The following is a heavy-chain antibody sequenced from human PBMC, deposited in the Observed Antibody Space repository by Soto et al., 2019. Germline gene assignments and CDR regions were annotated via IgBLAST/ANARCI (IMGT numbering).Heavy chain of an antibody. J-gene: IGHJ6*02. CDR1: GGSINSGDYY. V-gene: IGHV4-30-4*01. CDR3: ARDRYYGSGTYYNFHSGMDV. CDR2: IFHSGST. D-gene: IGHD3-10*01. Sequence: PSETLSLTCTVSGGSINSGDYYWTWVRQPPGKGLEWIGNIFHSGSTYYTPSLQSRVTISLNTSKNHFSLKLSSVTPADTAEYFCARDRYYGSGTYYNFHSGMDVWGQGTTVTVSS.